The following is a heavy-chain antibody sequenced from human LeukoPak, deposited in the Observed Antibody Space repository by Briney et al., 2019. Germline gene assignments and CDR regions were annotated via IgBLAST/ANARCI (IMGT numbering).Heavy chain of an antibody. CDR1: GGTFSSYA. V-gene: IGHV1-69*13. CDR2: IIPIFGTA. CDR3: AKVGYYYDSSGYNLYYYGMDV. D-gene: IGHD3-22*01. J-gene: IGHJ6*02. Sequence: SVKVSCKASGGTFSSYAISWVRQAPGQGLEWMGGIIPIFGTANYAQKFQGRVTITADESTRTAYMELSSLRSEDTAVYYCAKVGYYYDSSGYNLYYYGMDVWGQGTTVTVSS.